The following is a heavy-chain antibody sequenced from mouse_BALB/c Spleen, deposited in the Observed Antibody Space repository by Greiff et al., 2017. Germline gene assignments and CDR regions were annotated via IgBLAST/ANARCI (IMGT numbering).Heavy chain of an antibody. D-gene: IGHD2-3*01. J-gene: IGHJ4*01. Sequence: EVKLVESGPGLVKPSQSLSLTCTVTGYSITSDYAWNWIRQFPGNKLEWMGYISYSGSTSYNPSLKSRISITRDTSKNQFFLQLNSVTTEDTATYYCARWLLPLYAMDYWGQGTSVTVSS. CDR2: ISYSGST. V-gene: IGHV3-2*02. CDR1: GYSITSDYA. CDR3: ARWLLPLYAMDY.